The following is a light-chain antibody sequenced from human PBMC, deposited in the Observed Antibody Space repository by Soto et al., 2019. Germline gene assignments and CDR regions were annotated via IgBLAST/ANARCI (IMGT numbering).Light chain of an antibody. CDR1: SSDVGSYNL. CDR3: CSYAGSSTFYV. Sequence: QSALTQPASVSGSPGQSITISCTGTSSDVGSYNLISWYQQYPDKAPKLMIYEVSKRPSGVSNRFSGSKSGNTASLTISGLQAEDEADYYCCSYAGSSTFYVSGSGTKVTVL. J-gene: IGLJ1*01. V-gene: IGLV2-23*02. CDR2: EVS.